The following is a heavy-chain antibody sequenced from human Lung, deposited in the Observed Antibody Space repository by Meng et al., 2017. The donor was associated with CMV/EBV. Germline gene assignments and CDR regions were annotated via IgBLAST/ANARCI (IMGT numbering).Heavy chain of an antibody. J-gene: IGHJ6*02. CDR2: IRYDEKTK. CDR1: GFNFKLFG. Sequence: LRXXXATXGFNFKLFGMHWLRQLPGKGLEWVAFIRYDEKTKYYADSVKGRFTIFRDNSKNTLYLQMNSLRVEDTAVYYCVKDFPGDCYPLCYYFSHGMDVWXQGTXVTVSS. D-gene: IGHD2-21*01. CDR3: VKDFPGDCYPLCYYFSHGMDV. V-gene: IGHV3-30*02.